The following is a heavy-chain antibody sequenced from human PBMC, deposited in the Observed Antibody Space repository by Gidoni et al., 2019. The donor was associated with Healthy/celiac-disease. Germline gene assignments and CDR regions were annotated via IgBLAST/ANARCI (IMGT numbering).Heavy chain of an antibody. CDR3: ARAAVVVPAAMRGGYYFDY. D-gene: IGHD2-2*01. V-gene: IGHV3-33*01. CDR1: GFTFSSYG. CDR2: IWYDGSNK. J-gene: IGHJ4*02. Sequence: QVQLVESGGGVVQPGRSLRLSCAASGFTFSSYGMNWVRQAPGKGLEWVAVIWYDGSNKYYADSVKGRFTISRDNSKNTLYLQMTSLRAEDTAVYYCARAAVVVPAAMRGGYYFDYWGQGTLVTVSS.